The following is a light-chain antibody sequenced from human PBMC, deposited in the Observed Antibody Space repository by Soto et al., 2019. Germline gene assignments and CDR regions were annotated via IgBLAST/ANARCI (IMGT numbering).Light chain of an antibody. CDR3: SSYTSSSLGLWV. V-gene: IGLV2-14*01. CDR1: SSDVGGYNY. CDR2: EVS. Sequence: QSALTQPASVSGSPGQSITISCTGTSSDVGGYNYVSWYQQHPGKAPKLMIYEVSNRPSGVSNRFSGSKSGNTASLTISGLQAEDEADYYCSSYTSSSLGLWVFGGGTKLTVL. J-gene: IGLJ3*02.